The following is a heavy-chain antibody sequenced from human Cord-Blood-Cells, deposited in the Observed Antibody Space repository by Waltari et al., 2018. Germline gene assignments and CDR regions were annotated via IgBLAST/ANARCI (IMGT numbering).Heavy chain of an antibody. CDR3: ARVELELSYYGMDV. J-gene: IGHJ6*02. V-gene: IGHV3-30-3*01. CDR1: GFTLRSYA. Sequence: QVQLVESGGGVVQPGRSLRLSCAASGFTLRSYAMHWVRQAPGKGLEWVAVISYDGSNKYYADSVKGRFTISRDNSKNTLYLQMNSLRAEDTAVYYCARVELELSYYGMDVWGQGTTVTVSS. D-gene: IGHD1-7*01. CDR2: ISYDGSNK.